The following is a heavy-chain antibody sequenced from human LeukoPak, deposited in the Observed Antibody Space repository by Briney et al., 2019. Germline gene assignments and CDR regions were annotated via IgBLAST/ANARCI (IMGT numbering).Heavy chain of an antibody. J-gene: IGHJ4*02. CDR1: GFTFDDYA. CDR2: ISWNSGSI. D-gene: IGHD3-22*01. V-gene: IGHV3-9*01. Sequence: SGGSLRLSCAASGFTFDDYAMHWVRQAPGKGLEWVSGISWNSGSIGYADSVKGRFTISRDNAKNSLYLQMNSLRAEDTALYYCARGEDSPFDYWGQGTLVTVSS. CDR3: ARGEDSPFDY.